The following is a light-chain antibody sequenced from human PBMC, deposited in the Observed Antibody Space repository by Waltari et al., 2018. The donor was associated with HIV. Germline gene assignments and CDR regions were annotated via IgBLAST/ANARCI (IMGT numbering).Light chain of an antibody. CDR1: QSVETN. CDR2: GAS. V-gene: IGKV3-15*01. Sequence: EVMMTQSPATLSVSPGARRIISCRANQSVETNVAWYQQKSGRPPRLLIYGASPRATGVPVRFSAGGSGTDFTLAISSLQSDDFAVYFCQQYHFWPLTFGGGTRAEIK. CDR3: QQYHFWPLT. J-gene: IGKJ4*01.